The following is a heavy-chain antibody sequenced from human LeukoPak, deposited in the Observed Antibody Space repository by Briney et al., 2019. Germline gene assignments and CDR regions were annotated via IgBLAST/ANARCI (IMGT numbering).Heavy chain of an antibody. CDR1: GFPFSSYA. D-gene: IGHD6-19*01. J-gene: IGHJ4*02. Sequence: PGGSLRLSCAASGFPFSSYAMSWVRQAPGKGLEWVSAISGSGGSTYYADSVKGRFTISRDNSKNTLYLQMNSLRAEDTAVYYCAKEGGWYVSTNGYSDYWGQGTLVTVSS. CDR3: AKEGGWYVSTNGYSDY. V-gene: IGHV3-23*01. CDR2: ISGSGGST.